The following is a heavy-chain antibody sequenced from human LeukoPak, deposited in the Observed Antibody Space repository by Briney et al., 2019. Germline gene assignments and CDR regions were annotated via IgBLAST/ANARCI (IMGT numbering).Heavy chain of an antibody. V-gene: IGHV3-66*01. Sequence: QPGGSLRLSCAASGFIVSSSFTGWVRQAPGKGLEWVSVIYGPGSIYYADSVKGRFTISRDNSKSALFLQMNYLRAEDSAVYYCARGRGDSNGYVHYWGQGALVTVSS. CDR3: ARGRGDSNGYVHY. D-gene: IGHD5-18*01. J-gene: IGHJ4*02. CDR1: GFIVSSSF. CDR2: IYGPGSI.